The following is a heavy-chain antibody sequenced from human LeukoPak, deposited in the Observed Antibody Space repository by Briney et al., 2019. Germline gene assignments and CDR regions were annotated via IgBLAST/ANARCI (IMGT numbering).Heavy chain of an antibody. J-gene: IGHJ6*03. Sequence: RTSETLSLTCAVYGGSFSGYYWSWIRQPPGKGLEWIGEINHSGSTNYNPSLKSRVTISVDTSKNQFSLKLSSVTAADTAVYYCASVGQRLQWLLPLTMDVWGKGTTVTVSS. CDR3: ASVGQRLQWLLPLTMDV. CDR2: INHSGST. V-gene: IGHV4-34*01. CDR1: GGSFSGYY. D-gene: IGHD3-10*01.